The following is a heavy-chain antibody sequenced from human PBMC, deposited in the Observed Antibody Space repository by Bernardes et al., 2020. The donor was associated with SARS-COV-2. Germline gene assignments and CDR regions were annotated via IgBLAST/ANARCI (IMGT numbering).Heavy chain of an antibody. V-gene: IGHV3-23*01. Sequence: GGSLRLSCAASGFTFSSYAMTWVRQAPGKGLEWVSTISGSGGSTYYADSVKGRFTISRDNSKNTLYLQMNSLRAEDTAVFYCAGYGSGSYKWFDPWGQGSLLTVSS. CDR1: GFTFSSYA. D-gene: IGHD3-10*01. CDR3: AGYGSGSYKWFDP. CDR2: ISGSGGST. J-gene: IGHJ5*02.